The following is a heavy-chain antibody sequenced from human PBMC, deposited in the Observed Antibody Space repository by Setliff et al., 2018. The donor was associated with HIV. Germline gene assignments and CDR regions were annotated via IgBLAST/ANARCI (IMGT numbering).Heavy chain of an antibody. CDR1: GYSISSDYC. Sequence: PSETLSLTCGVSGYSISSDYCWGWIRQPPGKGLEWIGNMCHGGNNNYYNPSLKSRVTISVDDAKNTLYLQMNSLRAEDTAVYYCARVASGYDYGWLDPWGQGTLVTVSS. CDR2: MCHGGNNN. V-gene: IGHV4-38-2*01. CDR3: ARVASGYDYGWLDP. J-gene: IGHJ5*02. D-gene: IGHD5-12*01.